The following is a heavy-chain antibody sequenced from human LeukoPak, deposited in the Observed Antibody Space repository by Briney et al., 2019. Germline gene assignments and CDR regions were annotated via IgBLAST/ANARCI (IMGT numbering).Heavy chain of an antibody. D-gene: IGHD3-16*02. CDR3: ARGQRYSTSPFDY. CDR2: ISGGSGTI. V-gene: IGHV3-48*02. J-gene: IGHJ4*02. Sequence: GGSLRLSCAASGFTFSSYTMNWVRQAPGKGLEWVSYISGGSGTIYYADSVKGRFTISRDNAKNSLFLQMNSLRDKDTAVYSCARGQRYSTSPFDYWGQGTLVTVSS. CDR1: GFTFSSYT.